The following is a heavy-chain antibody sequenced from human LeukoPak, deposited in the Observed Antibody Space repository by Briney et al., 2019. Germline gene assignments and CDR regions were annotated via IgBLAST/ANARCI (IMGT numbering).Heavy chain of an antibody. CDR2: IYTSGST. CDR1: GGSISSGSYY. CDR3: ARGIIVVAPAAISHYYMDV. J-gene: IGHJ6*03. Sequence: PSQALSLTCTVSGGSISSGSYYWSWIRQPAGKGLEWIGRIYTSGSTNYNPSLKSRVTISVDTSKNQFSLKLSSVTAADTAVYYCARGIIVVAPAAISHYYMDVWGKGTTVTVSS. V-gene: IGHV4-61*02. D-gene: IGHD2-2*02.